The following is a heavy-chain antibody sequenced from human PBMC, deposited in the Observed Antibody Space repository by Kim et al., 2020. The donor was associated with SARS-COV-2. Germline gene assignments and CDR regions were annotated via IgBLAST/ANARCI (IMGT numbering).Heavy chain of an antibody. J-gene: IGHJ6*02. CDR1: GFTFSSSA. CDR2: ISYDGSNK. Sequence: GGSLRLSCAASGFTFSSSAMHWVRQAPGKGLEWVAVISYDGSNKYYADSVKGRFTISRDNSKNTLYLQMNSLRAEDTALYYCARDPWSRSRGGTYSYYGMDVWGQGTTVTVSS. CDR3: ARDPWSRSRGGTYSYYGMDV. D-gene: IGHD1-1*01. V-gene: IGHV3-30-3*01.